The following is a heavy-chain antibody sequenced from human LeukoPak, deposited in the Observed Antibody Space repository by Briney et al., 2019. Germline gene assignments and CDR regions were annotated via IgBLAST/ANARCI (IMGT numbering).Heavy chain of an antibody. CDR3: AKEDLSSGYYFTLDY. CDR1: GFTFSSYG. D-gene: IGHD3-22*01. V-gene: IGHV3-30*18. Sequence: GRSLRLSCAASGFTFSSYGMHWVRQAPGKGLEWVAVISYDGSNKYYADSVKGRFTISRDNSKNTLYLQMNSLRAGDTAVYYCAKEDLSSGYYFTLDYWGQGTLVTVSS. J-gene: IGHJ4*02. CDR2: ISYDGSNK.